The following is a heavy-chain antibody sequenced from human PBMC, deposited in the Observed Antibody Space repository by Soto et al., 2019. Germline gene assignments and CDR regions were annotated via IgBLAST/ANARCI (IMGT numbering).Heavy chain of an antibody. CDR3: WKEGEMGGRGLDF. J-gene: IGHJ4*02. Sequence: EMQLLESGGDLVQPGGSLRLSCATSGFTFSDHAMHWVRQAPGEGLEWVSGIRGDLVTTPYADSVKGRFTISRDNSKNTLYLQMNSLRGEGTGIYYCWKEGEMGGRGLDFWGQGKAVHVSS. CDR1: GFTFSDHA. CDR2: IRGDLVTT. D-gene: IGHD1-26*01. V-gene: IGHV3-23*01.